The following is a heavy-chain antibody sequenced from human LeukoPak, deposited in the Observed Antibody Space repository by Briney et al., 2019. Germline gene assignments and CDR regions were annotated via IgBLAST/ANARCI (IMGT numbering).Heavy chain of an antibody. V-gene: IGHV3-53*05. CDR2: IYSGGST. CDR3: ARDRSSTISDAFDI. J-gene: IGHJ3*02. D-gene: IGHD2-2*01. Sequence: PSETLSLTCTVSGGSISSSYYWGWIRQPPGKGLEWVSVIYSGGSTYYADSVKGRFAISRDNSKNTLYLQMNSLRAEDTAVYYCARDRSSTISDAFDIWGQGTMVTVSS. CDR1: GGSISSSYY.